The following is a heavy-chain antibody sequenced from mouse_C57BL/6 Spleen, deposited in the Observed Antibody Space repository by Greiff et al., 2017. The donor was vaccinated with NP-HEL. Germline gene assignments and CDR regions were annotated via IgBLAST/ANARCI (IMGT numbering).Heavy chain of an antibody. Sequence: QVQLQQSGAELVRPGASVTLSCKASGYTFTDYEMHWVKQTPVHGLEWIGAIDPENGGTAYNQKFKGKAILPADTSSSTAYMELRSLTSEDSAVYYCTRGEGYGPWFAYWGQGTLVTVSA. J-gene: IGHJ3*01. CDR3: TRGEGYGPWFAY. V-gene: IGHV1-15*01. CDR2: IDPENGGT. CDR1: GYTFTDYE. D-gene: IGHD2-2*01.